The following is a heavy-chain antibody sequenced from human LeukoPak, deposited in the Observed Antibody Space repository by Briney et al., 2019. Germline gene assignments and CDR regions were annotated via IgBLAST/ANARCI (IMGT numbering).Heavy chain of an antibody. J-gene: IGHJ4*02. CDR1: GYTFTSYD. Sequence: ASVKVSCKASGYTFTSYDINWVRQATGQGLEWMGWMNPNSDNTGYAQKFQGRVTMTRNTTISTAYMELSSLRSEDTAVYYCARVGRIVATTSLRYWGQGTLVTVSS. V-gene: IGHV1-8*01. D-gene: IGHD5-12*01. CDR3: ARVGRIVATTSLRY. CDR2: MNPNSDNT.